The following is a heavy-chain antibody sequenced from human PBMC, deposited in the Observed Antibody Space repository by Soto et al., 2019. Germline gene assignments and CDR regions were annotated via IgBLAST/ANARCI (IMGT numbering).Heavy chain of an antibody. J-gene: IGHJ4*02. CDR1: GYTFANYA. CDR2: INPGNGNT. D-gene: IGHD6-13*01. Sequence: ASVKVSCKASGYTFANYAIHWVRQAPGQRLECMGWINPGNGNTKYSQTFQGRVTITRDTSANTTYMELSSMRSEDTAVYYCARVESGSSWGYFFDYWGQGARVTVSS. V-gene: IGHV1-3*01. CDR3: ARVESGSSWGYFFDY.